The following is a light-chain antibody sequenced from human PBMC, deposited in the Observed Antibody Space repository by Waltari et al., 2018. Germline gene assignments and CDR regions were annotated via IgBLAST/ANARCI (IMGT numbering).Light chain of an antibody. Sequence: QSALTQPASVSGSPGQSITISCTGTSSDVGGYTYVSWYQQHPGKAPKLMMYDVTTRPSGVPHRFSGSKSVNTASLTISGLQAEDEADYSCSSYTRSSTWVFGGGTKLTVL. CDR1: SSDVGGYTY. CDR2: DVT. CDR3: SSYTRSSTWV. J-gene: IGLJ3*02. V-gene: IGLV2-14*03.